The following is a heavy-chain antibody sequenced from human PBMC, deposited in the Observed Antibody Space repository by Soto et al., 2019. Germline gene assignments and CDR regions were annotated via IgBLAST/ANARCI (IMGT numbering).Heavy chain of an antibody. CDR1: GYTFTNYE. Sequence: GASVKVSCKASGYTFTNYEIKWVRQATGQGLEWMGWMNPGSGNTGYAHKFQGRVTMTRNISISTSYMELSRLGSDDTAIYYCARMASSGSLNWFDPWGQGTLVTVYS. V-gene: IGHV1-8*02. D-gene: IGHD3-10*01. CDR2: MNPGSGNT. CDR3: ARMASSGSLNWFDP. J-gene: IGHJ5*02.